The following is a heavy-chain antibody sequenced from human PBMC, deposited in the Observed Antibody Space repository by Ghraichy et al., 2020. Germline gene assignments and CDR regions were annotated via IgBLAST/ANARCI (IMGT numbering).Heavy chain of an antibody. V-gene: IGHV4-39*01. CDR1: GGSISSSSYY. D-gene: IGHD4-17*01. CDR3: ARHDYGDYPFDY. J-gene: IGHJ4*02. Sequence: SETLSLTCTVSGGSISSSSYYWGWIRQPPGKGLEWIGSIYYSGSTYYNPSLKSRVTISVDTSKNQFSLKLSSVTAADTAVYYCARHDYGDYPFDYWGQGTLVTVSS. CDR2: IYYSGST.